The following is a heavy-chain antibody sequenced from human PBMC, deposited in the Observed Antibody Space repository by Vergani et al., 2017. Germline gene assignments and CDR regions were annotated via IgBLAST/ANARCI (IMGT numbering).Heavy chain of an antibody. CDR3: ASQMYSSSWFDP. CDR2: IIPILGIA. CDR1: GGTFSSYA. D-gene: IGHD6-13*01. V-gene: IGHV1-69*04. J-gene: IGHJ5*02. Sequence: QVQLVQSGAEVKKPGSSVKVSCKASGGTFSSYAISWVQQAPGQGLEWMGRIIPILGIANYAQKFQGRVTITADKSTSTAYMELSSLRSEDTAVYYCASQMYSSSWFDPWGQGTLVTVSS.